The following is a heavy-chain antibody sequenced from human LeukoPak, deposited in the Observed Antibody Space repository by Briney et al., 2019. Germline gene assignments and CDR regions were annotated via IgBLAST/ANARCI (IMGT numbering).Heavy chain of an antibody. CDR1: GGSVSSYY. CDR2: VFVTGSP. CDR3: VRDYSSGWPMSYYNPYIDL. J-gene: IGHJ6*03. D-gene: IGHD4-11*01. Sequence: PSETLSLTCTFYGGSVSSYYWSCIRQPAGKPLEWIGRVFVTGSPNYSPSLKTRVTISLDASKNQLSLRLASVTAADTAVYYCVRDYSSGWPMSYYNPYIDLWGKGTMVTVSS. V-gene: IGHV4-4*07.